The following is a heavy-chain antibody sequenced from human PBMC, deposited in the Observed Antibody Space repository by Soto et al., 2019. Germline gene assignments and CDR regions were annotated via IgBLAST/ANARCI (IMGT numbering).Heavy chain of an antibody. Sequence: QVQLVESGGGVVQPGRSLRLSCAASGFTFSSYAMHWVRQAPGKGLEWVAVISYDGSNKYYADSVKGRFTISRDNSKNTLYLQMNNLRAEDTAVYYCARGEVDYGDPNWYFDLWGRGTLVTVSS. J-gene: IGHJ2*01. CDR1: GFTFSSYA. D-gene: IGHD4-17*01. CDR3: ARGEVDYGDPNWYFDL. CDR2: ISYDGSNK. V-gene: IGHV3-30-3*01.